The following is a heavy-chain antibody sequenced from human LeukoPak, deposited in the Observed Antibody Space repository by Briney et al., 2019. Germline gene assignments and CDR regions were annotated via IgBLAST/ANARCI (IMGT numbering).Heavy chain of an antibody. Sequence: GSLRLSCAASGFTFSSYAMHWVRQAPGKGLEWVAVISYDGSNKYYADSVKGRFTISRDNSKNTLYLQMNSLRAEDTAVYYCAKDGGVIAAFDYWGQGTLVTVSS. D-gene: IGHD3-16*02. V-gene: IGHV3-30*04. J-gene: IGHJ4*02. CDR3: AKDGGVIAAFDY. CDR2: ISYDGSNK. CDR1: GFTFSSYA.